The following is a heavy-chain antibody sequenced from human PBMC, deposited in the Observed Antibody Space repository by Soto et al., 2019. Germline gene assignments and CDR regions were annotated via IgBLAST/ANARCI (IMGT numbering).Heavy chain of an antibody. CDR3: ASAAYGDYEDY. CDR1: GYTLTELS. CDR2: IIPIFGTA. V-gene: IGHV1-69*13. D-gene: IGHD4-17*01. J-gene: IGHJ4*02. Sequence: GASVKVSCKVSGYTLTELSMHWVRQAPGQGLEWMGGIIPIFGTANYAQKFQGRVTITADESTSTAYMELSSLRSEDTAVYYCASAAYGDYEDYWGQGTLVTVSS.